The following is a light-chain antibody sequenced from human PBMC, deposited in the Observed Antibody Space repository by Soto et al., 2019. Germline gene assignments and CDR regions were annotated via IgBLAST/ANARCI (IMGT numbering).Light chain of an antibody. CDR2: AAS. V-gene: IGKV1-39*01. CDR1: QRISSY. CDR3: QQTYTTPLT. Sequence: DIQVTQSPSSLSASVADRVTITCRTSQRISSYLTWFQQKPGKAPKLLIYAASTLQSGVPSRFSGSGSGTHFTLTISDLQPEDFATYYCQQTYTTPLTFGGGTKVEIK. J-gene: IGKJ4*01.